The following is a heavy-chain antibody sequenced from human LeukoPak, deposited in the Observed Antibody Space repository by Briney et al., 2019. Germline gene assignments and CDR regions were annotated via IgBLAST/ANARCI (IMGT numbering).Heavy chain of an antibody. CDR2: ISAYNGNT. V-gene: IGHV1-18*01. CDR1: GYTFTSYG. CDR3: AREYYGDYSLDY. J-gene: IGHJ4*02. Sequence: ASVKVSCKTSGYTFTSYGISWVRQAPGQGLEWMGWISAYNGNTNYAQKLQGRVTMTTDTSTSTAYMELRSLRSDDTAVYYCAREYYGDYSLDYWGQGTLVTVSS. D-gene: IGHD4-17*01.